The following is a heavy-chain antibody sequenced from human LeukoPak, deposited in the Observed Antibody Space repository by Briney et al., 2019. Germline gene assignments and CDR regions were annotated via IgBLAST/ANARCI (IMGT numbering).Heavy chain of an antibody. Sequence: SETLSLTCAVSGVAISRGGYSWSWIRQPPGKGLEWIGYIYYSGSTYYNPSLKSRVTISVDTSKNQFYLKLSSVTAADTAVYYCARRVRGYCSSTSCYEGGAIDYWGQGTLVTVSS. V-gene: IGHV4-30-4*07. CDR3: ARRVRGYCSSTSCYEGGAIDY. CDR2: IYYSGST. CDR1: GVAISRGGYS. J-gene: IGHJ4*02. D-gene: IGHD2-2*01.